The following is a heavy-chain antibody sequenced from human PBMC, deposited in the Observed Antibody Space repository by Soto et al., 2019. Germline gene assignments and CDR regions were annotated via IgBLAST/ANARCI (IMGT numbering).Heavy chain of an antibody. Sequence: QVQLQQWGAGLLKPSETLSLNCAVTGGSLSGYYWSWIRQPPGKGLEWMGEVKVGGHTNYSPSLRGRVTISSDASNNQFSLRLNSVTAADTGVYYCARGQEGVVATHWDQGSLVTVS. CDR1: GGSLSGYY. D-gene: IGHD5-12*01. CDR2: VKVGGHT. V-gene: IGHV4-34*01. CDR3: ARGQEGVVATH. J-gene: IGHJ4*02.